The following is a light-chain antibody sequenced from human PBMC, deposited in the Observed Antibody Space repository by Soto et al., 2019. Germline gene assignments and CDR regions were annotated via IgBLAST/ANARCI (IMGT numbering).Light chain of an antibody. V-gene: IGKV3D-15*01. CDR2: DAS. J-gene: IGKJ4*01. CDR3: QQYNNWPLT. Sequence: EIVMTQSPATLSVSPGDRATLSCRASQSVDSDLAWYQQKPGQPPRLLIYDASTRATGIPARFSGSQSGTEFTLTISSLLSEDFAVYSCQQYNNWPLTFGGGTKVDIK. CDR1: QSVDSD.